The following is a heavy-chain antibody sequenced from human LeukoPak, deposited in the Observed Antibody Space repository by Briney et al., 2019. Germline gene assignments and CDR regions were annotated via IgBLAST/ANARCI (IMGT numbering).Heavy chain of an antibody. CDR1: GGTFSSYA. J-gene: IGHJ4*02. V-gene: IGHV1-69*05. CDR3: ARYSDYYDSSGYYLDY. D-gene: IGHD3-22*01. Sequence: GASVKVSCKASGGTFSSYAISWVRQAPGQGLEWMGGIIPIFGTANYAQKFQGRVTITTDESTSTAYMELSSLRSEDTDVYYCARYSDYYDSSGYYLDYWGQGTLVTVSS. CDR2: IIPIFGTA.